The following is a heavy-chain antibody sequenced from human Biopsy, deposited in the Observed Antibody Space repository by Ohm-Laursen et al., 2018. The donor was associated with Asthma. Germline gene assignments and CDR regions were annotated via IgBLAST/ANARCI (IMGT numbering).Heavy chain of an antibody. CDR1: GGTFNTYV. J-gene: IGHJ4*02. CDR2: INSFFGTT. V-gene: IGHV1-69*13. CDR3: ARKAGSCISRTCYSLDF. D-gene: IGHD2-2*01. Sequence: ASVKVSCKSLGGTFNTYVIGWGRQSPGQGLEWRGGINSFFGTTTYPQKFQDRVTITADDSTSTVYMELSSLRSEDTAVYYCARKAGSCISRTCYSLDFWGQGTLVTVSS.